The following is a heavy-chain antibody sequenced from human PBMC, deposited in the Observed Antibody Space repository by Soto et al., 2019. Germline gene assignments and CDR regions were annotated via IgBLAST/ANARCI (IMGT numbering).Heavy chain of an antibody. Sequence: PGGCLKISGNASGYAFTNDWIEWVGQLPGKGLEWMGIIYPGDSESTYSPSFQGQVTLSVDKSISTAYLHWNSLKASDTAMYYCARRGLDYYYAMDVWGQGTTVTVSS. CDR3: ARRGLDYYYAMDV. V-gene: IGHV5-51*01. CDR2: IYPGDSES. J-gene: IGHJ6*02. CDR1: GYAFTNDW. D-gene: IGHD5-12*01.